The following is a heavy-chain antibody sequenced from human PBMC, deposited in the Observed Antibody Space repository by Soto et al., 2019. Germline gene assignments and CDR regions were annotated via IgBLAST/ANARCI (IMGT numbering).Heavy chain of an antibody. CDR1: GGSISSSISH. Sequence: SETLSLTCSVSGGSISSSISHWGWIRQPPGKGLEWIGSIYYSGSTYYNPSLKSRVTISVDTSKNQFSLKLSSVTAADTAVYYCARRTVTGGRYGMDVWGQGTTVTVSS. CDR3: ARRTVTGGRYGMDV. D-gene: IGHD4-17*01. V-gene: IGHV4-39*01. CDR2: IYYSGST. J-gene: IGHJ6*02.